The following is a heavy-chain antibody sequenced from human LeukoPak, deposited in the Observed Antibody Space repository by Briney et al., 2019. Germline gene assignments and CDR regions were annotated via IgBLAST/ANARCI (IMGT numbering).Heavy chain of an antibody. J-gene: IGHJ4*02. D-gene: IGHD5-18*01. CDR3: ARVAYGYSVDY. CDR2: ISSSSSHT. Sequence: SGGSLRLSCAAAGSTFSDYYMSWIRQAPGKGMEWVSYISSSSSHTNYADSVKGRFTISRDNAKNSLYLQMNSLRAEDAAVYYCARVAYGYSVDYWGQGTLVTVSS. V-gene: IGHV3-11*06. CDR1: GSTFSDYY.